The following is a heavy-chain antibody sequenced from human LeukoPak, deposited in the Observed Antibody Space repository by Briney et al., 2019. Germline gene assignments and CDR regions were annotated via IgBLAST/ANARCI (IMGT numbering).Heavy chain of an antibody. D-gene: IGHD3-22*01. CDR2: ISYDGSNT. CDR1: GFTFRNYG. V-gene: IGHV3-33*08. CDR3: TTGVQHSSGYSSTDY. J-gene: IGHJ4*02. Sequence: GGSLRLSCAASGFTFRNYGMHWVRQAPGKGLEWVAVISYDGSNTYYADSVKGRFTISRDNSKNTLYLEMNSLKTEDTAVYYCTTGVQHSSGYSSTDYWGQGTLVTVSS.